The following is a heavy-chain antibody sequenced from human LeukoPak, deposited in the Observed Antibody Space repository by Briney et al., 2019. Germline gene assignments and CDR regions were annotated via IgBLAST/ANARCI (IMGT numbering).Heavy chain of an antibody. CDR2: IYSGGST. Sequence: GGSLRLSCAASGFTFSAYNMNWVRQAPGKGLEWVSVIYSGGSTYYADSVKGRFTISRDNSKNTLYLQMNSLRAEDTAMYYCARGLHLGSDIWGQGTMVTVSS. V-gene: IGHV3-66*02. D-gene: IGHD7-27*01. J-gene: IGHJ3*02. CDR1: GFTFSAYN. CDR3: ARGLHLGSDI.